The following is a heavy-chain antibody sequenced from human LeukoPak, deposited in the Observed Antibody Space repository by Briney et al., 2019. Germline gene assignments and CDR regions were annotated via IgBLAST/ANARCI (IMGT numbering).Heavy chain of an antibody. CDR3: AREFEATGFWALDY. CDR2: MNKDGRVI. CDR1: GFXLNSYW. V-gene: IGHV3-74*01. Sequence: GGSLRLSCTVSGFXLNSYWMHWVRHAPGKGLVWVSHMNKDGRVISYADSVKGRFTISRDNAKNTLYLQMNSLRAEDTAVYCCAREFEATGFWALDYWGQGTLVTASS. D-gene: IGHD3-16*01. J-gene: IGHJ4*02.